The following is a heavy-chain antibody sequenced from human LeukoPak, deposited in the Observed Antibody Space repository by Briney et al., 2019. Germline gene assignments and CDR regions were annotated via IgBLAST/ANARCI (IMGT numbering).Heavy chain of an antibody. CDR1: GYTFTYRY. CDR2: ITPFNGNT. CDR3: AKSSWFGELSPPFDY. D-gene: IGHD3-10*01. V-gene: IGHV1-45*02. Sequence: ASVKVSCKASGYTFTYRYLHWVRQAPGQALEWMGWITPFNGNTNYAQQFQDRVTITRDRSRNTVYMELNSLRAEDTAVYYCAKSSWFGELSPPFDYWGQGTLVTVSS. J-gene: IGHJ4*02.